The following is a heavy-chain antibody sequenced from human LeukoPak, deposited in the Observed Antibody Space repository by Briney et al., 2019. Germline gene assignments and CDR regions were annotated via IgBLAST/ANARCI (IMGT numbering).Heavy chain of an antibody. CDR1: GFTFSNYA. D-gene: IGHD6-19*01. Sequence: GGSLRLSCAVSGFTFSNYAMSWVRQAPGKGLEWGSVISGGGGTTYYVDSVKGRFTISRDNSKNTLFLQMNGLRAEDTSVYYCAKGPFTSGRYWFDPWGQGTLVTVSS. J-gene: IGHJ5*02. CDR3: AKGPFTSGRYWFDP. CDR2: ISGGGGTT. V-gene: IGHV3-23*01.